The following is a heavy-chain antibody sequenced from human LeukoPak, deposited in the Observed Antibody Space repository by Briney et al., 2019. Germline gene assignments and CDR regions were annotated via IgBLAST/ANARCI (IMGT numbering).Heavy chain of an antibody. CDR3: ATVFYASGSYYEGADY. Sequence: SETLSLTCAVYGGSFSGYYWSWIRQPPGKGLEWMGEINHSGSTNYNPSLKSRGTISAGTSNIQFSLTLSSVTAADTAVYYCATVFYASGSYYEGADYWGQGTLVTVSS. V-gene: IGHV4-34*01. CDR1: GGSFSGYY. D-gene: IGHD3-10*01. CDR2: INHSGST. J-gene: IGHJ4*02.